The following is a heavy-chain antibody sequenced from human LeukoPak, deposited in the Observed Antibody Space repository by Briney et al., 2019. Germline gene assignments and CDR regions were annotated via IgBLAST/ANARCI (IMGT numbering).Heavy chain of an antibody. CDR1: GYSFTSYG. V-gene: IGHV1-18*01. CDR2: ISAYNGNT. D-gene: IGHD1-26*01. CDR3: ARPEVGGGHDAFDI. Sequence: ASVKVSCKASGYSFTSYGISWVRQAPGQGLEWMGWISAYNGNTNYAQKFRGRVTLTTDTSTSTAYMELRSLRSDDTAVYYCARPEVGGGHDAFDIWGQGTLVTVSS. J-gene: IGHJ3*02.